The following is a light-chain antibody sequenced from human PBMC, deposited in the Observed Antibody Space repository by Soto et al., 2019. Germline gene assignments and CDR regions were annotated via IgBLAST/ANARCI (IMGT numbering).Light chain of an antibody. V-gene: IGKV3-20*01. Sequence: EIVLTQSPGTLSLSPGERATLSCRASQSVSSSYLAWYQQKPGQAPRLLIYGASGRATGIPDSFSGSGSGTDFTLTISRLEPEDFATYYCLQHDRYPRTFGQGTKVE. J-gene: IGKJ1*01. CDR1: QSVSSSY. CDR3: LQHDRYPRT. CDR2: GAS.